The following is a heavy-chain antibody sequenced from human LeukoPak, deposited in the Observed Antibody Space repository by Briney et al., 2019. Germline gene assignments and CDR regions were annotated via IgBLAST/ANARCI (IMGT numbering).Heavy chain of an antibody. Sequence: SETLSLTCTVSGGSLSSYYWSWIRQPAGKGLEWIGRIYTSGSTNYNPSLKSRVTMSVDTPKTQFSLKLSSVTAAATAVYYCARAPAPSWPFAYWGEGAPVTVSS. CDR2: IYTSGST. CDR1: GGSLSSYY. V-gene: IGHV4-4*07. CDR3: ARAPAPSWPFAY. J-gene: IGHJ4*02.